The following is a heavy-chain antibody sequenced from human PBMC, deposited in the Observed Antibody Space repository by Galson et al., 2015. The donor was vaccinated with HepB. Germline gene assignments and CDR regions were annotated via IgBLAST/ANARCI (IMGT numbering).Heavy chain of an antibody. Sequence: SVKVSCKASGGTFSSYAISWVRQAPGQGLEWMGGIIPIFGTANYAQKFQGRVTITADESTSTAYMELSSLRSEDTAVYYCASPNSSGWYEAFDIWGQGTMVTVSS. V-gene: IGHV1-69*13. CDR2: IIPIFGTA. J-gene: IGHJ3*02. CDR3: ASPNSSGWYEAFDI. CDR1: GGTFSSYA. D-gene: IGHD6-19*01.